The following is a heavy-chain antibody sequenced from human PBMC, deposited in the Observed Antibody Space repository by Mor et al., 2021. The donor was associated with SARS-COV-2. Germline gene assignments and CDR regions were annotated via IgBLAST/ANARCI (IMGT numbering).Heavy chain of an antibody. CDR2: IYSGGTT. V-gene: IGHV3-53*01. J-gene: IGHJ6*01. CDR3: ASDGNGGGV. D-gene: IGHD3-10*01. Sequence: GLEWVSLIYSGGTTHYADSVKGRFTISRDSSKNTLYLHMNNLRVEDTAVYYCASDGNGGGVW.